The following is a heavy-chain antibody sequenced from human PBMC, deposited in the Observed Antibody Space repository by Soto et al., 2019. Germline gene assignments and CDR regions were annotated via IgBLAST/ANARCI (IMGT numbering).Heavy chain of an antibody. CDR2: MDQDGSET. CDR1: GFTFSTYW. V-gene: IGHV3-7*01. Sequence: EVQLVESGGGLVQPGGSLRLSCAASGFTFSTYWMTWVRQPPGKGLEWVANMDQDGSETYYVDSGRGRLTVSRDNAKNSLYLQMNSLRVEDTAVYYCVCGGNFFIYWGQGTLVTVSP. J-gene: IGHJ4*02. D-gene: IGHD3-16*01. CDR3: VCGGNFFIY.